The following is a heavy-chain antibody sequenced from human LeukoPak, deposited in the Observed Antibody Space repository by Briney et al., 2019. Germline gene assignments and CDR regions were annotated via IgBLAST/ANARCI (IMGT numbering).Heavy chain of an antibody. J-gene: IGHJ2*01. V-gene: IGHV3-53*01. CDR3: ARDKGYYDILTGYYPKYWYFDL. CDR1: GFTVSSNY. Sequence: GGSLRLSCAASGFTVSSNYMSWVRQAPGKGLEWVSVIYSGGSTYYADSVKGRFTISRDNSKNTLYLQMNSLRAEDTAVYYCARDKGYYDILTGYYPKYWYFDLWGRGTLVTVSS. CDR2: IYSGGST. D-gene: IGHD3-9*01.